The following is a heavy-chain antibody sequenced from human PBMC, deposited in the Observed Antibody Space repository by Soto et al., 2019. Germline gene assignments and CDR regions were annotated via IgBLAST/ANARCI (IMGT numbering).Heavy chain of an antibody. J-gene: IGHJ4*02. CDR1: GFTFSSYG. CDR2: ISYDGSNK. V-gene: IGHV3-30*18. D-gene: IGHD3-16*01. CDR3: ANLLGDQGY. Sequence: GGSLRLSCAASGFTFSSYGMHWVRQAPGKGLEWVAVISYDGSNKYYADSVKGRFTISRDNSKNTLYLQMNSLGAEDTAVYYCANLLGDQGYWGQGTLVTVSS.